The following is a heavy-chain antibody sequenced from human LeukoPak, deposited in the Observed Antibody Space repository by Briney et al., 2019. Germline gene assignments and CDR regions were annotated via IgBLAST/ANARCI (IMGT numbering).Heavy chain of an antibody. J-gene: IGHJ4*02. Sequence: SETLPLTCAVSGYSISSGYYWGWIRQPPGKGLEWIGSIYHSGSTYYNPSLKSRVTISVDTSKNQFSLKLSSVTAADTAVYYCARTYSSSWLDYWGQGTLVTVSS. CDR3: ARTYSSSWLDY. CDR1: GYSISSGYY. D-gene: IGHD6-13*01. CDR2: IYHSGST. V-gene: IGHV4-38-2*01.